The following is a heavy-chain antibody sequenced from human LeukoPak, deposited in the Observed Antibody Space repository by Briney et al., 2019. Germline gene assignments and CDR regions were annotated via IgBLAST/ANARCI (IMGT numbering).Heavy chain of an antibody. CDR2: IYSGGST. CDR3: ASVSGGTEYYFDY. CDR1: GFSVSSNY. J-gene: IGHJ4*02. Sequence: GGSLRLSCAASGFSVSSNYMSWVRQDPGAGLEWASVIYSGGSTYYADSVKGRFTISRDNSKNTLYLQMNSLRAEDTAVYYCASVSGGTEYYFDYWGQGTLVTVSS. V-gene: IGHV3-53*01. D-gene: IGHD2-15*01.